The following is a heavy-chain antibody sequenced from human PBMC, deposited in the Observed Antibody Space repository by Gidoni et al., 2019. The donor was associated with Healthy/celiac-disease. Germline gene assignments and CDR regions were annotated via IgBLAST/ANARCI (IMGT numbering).Heavy chain of an antibody. D-gene: IGHD2-8*02. J-gene: IGHJ6*02. CDR2: IIPIFGIA. V-gene: IGHV1-69*17. Sequence: QVQLVQSGAEVKKPGSSVKVSCKASGGTFRSYAISWVRQAPGQGLEWMGGIIPIFGIANYAQKFQGRVTITADKSTSTAYMELSSLRSEDTAVYYCASLVSGVYYYGMDVWGQGTTVTVSS. CDR3: ASLVSGVYYYGMDV. CDR1: GGTFRSYA.